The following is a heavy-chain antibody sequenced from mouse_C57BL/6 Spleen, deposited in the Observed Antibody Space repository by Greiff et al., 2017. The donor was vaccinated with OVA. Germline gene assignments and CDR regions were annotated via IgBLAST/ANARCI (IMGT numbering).Heavy chain of an antibody. Sequence: VQLQQSGAELVRPGASVKLSCKASGYTFTDYYINWVKQRPGQGLEWIARIYPGSGNTYYNEKFKGKATLTAEKSSSTAYMQLSSLTSEDSAVYFCARGYGNYLDYWGQGTTLTVSS. CDR3: ARGYGNYLDY. V-gene: IGHV1-76*01. D-gene: IGHD2-1*01. CDR2: IYPGSGNT. J-gene: IGHJ2*01. CDR1: GYTFTDYY.